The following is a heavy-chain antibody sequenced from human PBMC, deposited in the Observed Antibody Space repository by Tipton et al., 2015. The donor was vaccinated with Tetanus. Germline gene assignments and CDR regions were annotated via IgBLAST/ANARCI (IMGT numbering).Heavy chain of an antibody. Sequence: TLSLTCTVSGGSISSADYYWSWIRQPPGKGLEWIGYVSDSGSTYSNPSLKSRVTMSVDTSKRQFSLKLNSVTAADTAVYYCARGWGSSWYYSDYWGQGILVTVSS. V-gene: IGHV4-30-4*01. CDR1: GGSISSADYY. CDR2: VSDSGST. CDR3: ARGWGSSWYYSDY. J-gene: IGHJ4*02. D-gene: IGHD6-13*01.